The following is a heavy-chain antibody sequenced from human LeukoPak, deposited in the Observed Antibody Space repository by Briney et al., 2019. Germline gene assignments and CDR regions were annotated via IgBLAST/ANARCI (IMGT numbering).Heavy chain of an antibody. V-gene: IGHV3-9*01. CDR1: GFTFDDYA. CDR2: ISWNSGSI. Sequence: GRSLRLSCAASGFTFDDYAMHWVRQAPGKGLEWVSGISWNSGSIGYADSVKGRFTISRDNSKNTLYLQMNSLRAEDTAVYYCAKASFYSGSYWGQGTLVTVSS. D-gene: IGHD1-26*01. CDR3: AKASFYSGSY. J-gene: IGHJ4*02.